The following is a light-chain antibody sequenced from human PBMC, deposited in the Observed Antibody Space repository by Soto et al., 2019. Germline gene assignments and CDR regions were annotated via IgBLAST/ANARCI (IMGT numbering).Light chain of an antibody. V-gene: IGKV3-11*01. CDR3: QQYIDWPPGT. Sequence: EIVVTQSPATLSLSPGERATLSCRASQSVSSYLAWYQQKPGQAPRLLIYDASNRATGIPARFSGSGSGTDFTLTISSLEPEDFAVYYCQQYIDWPPGTFGQGTAVEIK. CDR2: DAS. J-gene: IGKJ1*01. CDR1: QSVSSY.